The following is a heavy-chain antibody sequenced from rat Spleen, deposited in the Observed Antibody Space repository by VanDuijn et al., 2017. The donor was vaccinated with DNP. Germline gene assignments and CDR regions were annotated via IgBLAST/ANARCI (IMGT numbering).Heavy chain of an antibody. J-gene: IGHJ2*01. V-gene: IGHV2-13*01. CDR2: MWYYGDT. D-gene: IGHD1-4*01. CDR3: TGVDSYPGLPFEY. Sequence: QVQLKESGPGLVQPSETLSLTCTVSGFSLSSYSISWVRQPSGKGPEWMGRMWYYGDTAYNSALKSRLSISRDTSKSQVFLEMNRLQTEDTAFYLCTGVDSYPGLPFEYWGQGVMVTVSS. CDR1: GFSLSSYS.